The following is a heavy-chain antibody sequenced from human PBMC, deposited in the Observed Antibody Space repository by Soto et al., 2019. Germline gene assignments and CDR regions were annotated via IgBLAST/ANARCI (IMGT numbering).Heavy chain of an antibody. CDR2: IYYSGST. CDR1: GGSISSGGYY. CDR3: ASQPRTMVRGVTQFYLDY. D-gene: IGHD3-10*01. Sequence: PSETLSLTCTVSGGSISSGGYYWSWIRQHPGKGLEWIGYIYYSGSTYYNPSLKSRVTISVDTSKNQFSLKLSSVTAADTAVYYCASQPRTMVRGVTQFYLDYWGQGTLVTSPQ. J-gene: IGHJ4*02. V-gene: IGHV4-31*03.